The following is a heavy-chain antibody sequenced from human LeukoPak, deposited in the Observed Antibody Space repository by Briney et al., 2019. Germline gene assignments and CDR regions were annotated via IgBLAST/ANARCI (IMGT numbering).Heavy chain of an antibody. CDR3: ARDRSAPSKQNYYFDY. CDR1: GYTFTSYY. Sequence: VASVKVSCKASGYTFTSYYMHWVRQAPVQGLEWMGIINPSGGSTSYAQKFQGRVTMTRDTSTSTVYMELSSLRSEDTAVYYCARDRSAPSKQNYYFDYWGQGTLVTVSS. V-gene: IGHV1-46*01. CDR2: INPSGGST. D-gene: IGHD3-16*02. J-gene: IGHJ4*02.